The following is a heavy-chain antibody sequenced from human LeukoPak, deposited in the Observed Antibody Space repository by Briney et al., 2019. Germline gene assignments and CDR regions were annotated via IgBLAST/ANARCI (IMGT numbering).Heavy chain of an antibody. V-gene: IGHV3-9*01. CDR3: AKDFYDSSGFSFDY. D-gene: IGHD3-22*01. Sequence: GGSLRLSCAASGFTFDDYAMPWVRQAPGKGLEWVSGTSWNSGSIGYADSVKGRFTISRDNAKNSLYLQMNSLRAEDTALYYCAKDFYDSSGFSFDYWGQGTLVTVSS. J-gene: IGHJ4*02. CDR2: TSWNSGSI. CDR1: GFTFDDYA.